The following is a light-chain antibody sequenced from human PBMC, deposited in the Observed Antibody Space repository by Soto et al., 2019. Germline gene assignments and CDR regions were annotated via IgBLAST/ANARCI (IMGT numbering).Light chain of an antibody. V-gene: IGKV3-20*01. Sequence: EIVLTQSPGTLSLSPGERATLSCRASQSVSSNYLAWYQQKPGQAPRLLIYGASNRATGIPARFSGSGSGTGFTLTISRLEPEDCAVYFCQQYGSSPPFTFGQGTKVEIK. J-gene: IGKJ2*01. CDR2: GAS. CDR3: QQYGSSPPFT. CDR1: QSVSSNY.